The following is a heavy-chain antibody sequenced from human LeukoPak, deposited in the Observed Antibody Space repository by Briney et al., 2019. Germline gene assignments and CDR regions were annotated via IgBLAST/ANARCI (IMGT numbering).Heavy chain of an antibody. Sequence: GGSLRLSCAASGFTFSSYSMNWVRQAPGKGLEWVSYISSSSSTIYYADSVKGRFTISRDNAKNSLYLQMNSLRAEDTAVYYCARGVLRYFDWLSNWGQGTLVTVSS. D-gene: IGHD3-9*01. V-gene: IGHV3-48*04. J-gene: IGHJ4*02. CDR3: ARGVLRYFDWLSN. CDR2: ISSSSSTI. CDR1: GFTFSSYS.